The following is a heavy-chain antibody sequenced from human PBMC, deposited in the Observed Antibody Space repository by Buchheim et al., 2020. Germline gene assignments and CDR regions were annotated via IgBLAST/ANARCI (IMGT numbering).Heavy chain of an antibody. J-gene: IGHJ6*02. Sequence: QVQLVESGGGVVQPGRSLRLSCAASGFTFSSYAMHWVRQAPGKGLEWVAVISYDGSNKYYADFVKGRFTISRDNSKNTLYLQMNSLRAEDTAVYYCAREESGEWSNWPYGMDVWGQGTT. CDR1: GFTFSSYA. CDR2: ISYDGSNK. D-gene: IGHD1-1*01. V-gene: IGHV3-30-3*01. CDR3: AREESGEWSNWPYGMDV.